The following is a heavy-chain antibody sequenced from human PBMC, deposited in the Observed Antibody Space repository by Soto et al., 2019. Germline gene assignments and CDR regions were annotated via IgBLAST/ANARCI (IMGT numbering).Heavy chain of an antibody. CDR2: IKSKTDGGTT. J-gene: IGHJ3*02. CDR3: TTVLGGLYCSGGSCYVDAFDI. V-gene: IGHV3-15*01. D-gene: IGHD2-15*01. CDR1: GFTFSNAW. Sequence: EVQLVESGGGLVKPGGSLRLSCAASGFTFSNAWMSWVRQAPGKGLEWVGRIKSKTDGGTTDYAAPVKGRFTISRDDSKNTLYLQMNSLKTEDTAVYYCTTVLGGLYCSGGSCYVDAFDIWGQGTMVTVSS.